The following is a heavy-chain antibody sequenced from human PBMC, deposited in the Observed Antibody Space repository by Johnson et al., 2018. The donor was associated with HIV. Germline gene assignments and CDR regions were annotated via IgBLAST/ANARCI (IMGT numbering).Heavy chain of an antibody. V-gene: IGHV3-7*02. D-gene: IGHD6-19*01. CDR3: ARVHQQWLEGVGAFDI. J-gene: IGHJ3*02. CDR1: GFTFSSYA. Sequence: VQVVESGGGVVQPGRSLRLSCAASGFTFSSYAVHWVRQAPGKGLEWVANINQDGSETSYVDSVKGRFTISRDNAKNSLCLEMNSLRGEDTAVYYCARVHQQWLEGVGAFDIWGQGTMVTVSS. CDR2: INQDGSET.